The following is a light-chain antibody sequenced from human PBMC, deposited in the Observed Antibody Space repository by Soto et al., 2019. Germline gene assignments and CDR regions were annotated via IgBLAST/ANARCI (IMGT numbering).Light chain of an antibody. CDR3: SSYTSSSTLYA. CDR2: DVS. CDR1: SSDVGGYNY. J-gene: IGLJ1*01. V-gene: IGLV2-14*01. Sequence: QSVLTQPASVSGSPGQSITISCTGTSSDVGGYNYVSWYQQHPGKAPKLMIYDVSNRPSGVSNRFSGSKSGNTASLTISGLQAEDEADYYCSSYTSSSTLYAFGTGTKVT.